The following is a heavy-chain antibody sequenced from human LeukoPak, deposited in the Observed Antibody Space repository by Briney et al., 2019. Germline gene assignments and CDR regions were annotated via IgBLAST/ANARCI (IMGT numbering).Heavy chain of an antibody. CDR3: AKDFVLRSVNFRGGGDAFDI. D-gene: IGHD2/OR15-2a*01. CDR1: GFTVSSNY. CDR2: IYSGGST. J-gene: IGHJ3*02. V-gene: IGHV3-53*01. Sequence: GGSLRLSCAASGFTVSSNYVSWVRQAPGKGLEWVSVIYSGGSTYYADSVKGRFTISRDNSKNTLYLQMNSLRAEDTAVYYCAKDFVLRSVNFRGGGDAFDIWGQGTMVTVSS.